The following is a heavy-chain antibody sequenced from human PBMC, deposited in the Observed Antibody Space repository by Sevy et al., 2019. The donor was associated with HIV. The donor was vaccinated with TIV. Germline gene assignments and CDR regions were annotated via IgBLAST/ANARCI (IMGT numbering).Heavy chain of an antibody. Sequence: GGSLRLSCAGAGFTCSTYAMHWVRQTPGRGLEWVSTISYDGFNKYYRDSVKGRFAISRDNSKNTQYLQMNSLRVEDTAVYYCVIPFSGGGGGYWGQGTLVTVSS. CDR2: ISYDGFNK. CDR1: GFTCSTYA. V-gene: IGHV3-30*09. CDR3: VIPFSGGGGGY. D-gene: IGHD2-21*01. J-gene: IGHJ4*02.